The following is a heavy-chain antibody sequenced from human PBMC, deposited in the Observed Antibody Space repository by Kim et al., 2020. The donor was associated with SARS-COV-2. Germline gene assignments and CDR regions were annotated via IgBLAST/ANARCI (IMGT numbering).Heavy chain of an antibody. J-gene: IGHJ4*02. CDR2: INHSGST. CDR1: GGSFSGYY. D-gene: IGHD3-22*01. V-gene: IGHV4-34*01. Sequence: SETLSLTCAVYGGSFSGYYWSWIRQPPGKGLEWIGEINHSGSTNYNPSLKSRVTISVDTSKNQFSLKLSSVTAADTAVYYCARGGPNYYDMLGDYWGQGTLVTVSS. CDR3: ARGGPNYYDMLGDY.